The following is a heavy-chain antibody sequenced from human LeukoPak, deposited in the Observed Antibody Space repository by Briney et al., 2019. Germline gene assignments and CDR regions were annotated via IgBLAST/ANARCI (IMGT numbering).Heavy chain of an antibody. Sequence: GGSLRLSCAASGFTFSSYGMHWVRQAPGKGLEWVAVIWYDGSNKYYADSVKGRFTISRDNSKNTLYLQMNSLRAEDTAVYYCASHDVGYYYYMDVWGKGTTVTVSS. CDR3: ASHDVGYYYYMDV. V-gene: IGHV3-33*01. CDR2: IWYDGSNK. D-gene: IGHD1-1*01. J-gene: IGHJ6*03. CDR1: GFTFSSYG.